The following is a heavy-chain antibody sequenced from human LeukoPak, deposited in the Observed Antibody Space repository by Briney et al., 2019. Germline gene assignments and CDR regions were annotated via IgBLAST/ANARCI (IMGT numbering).Heavy chain of an antibody. CDR3: TRDRSRAEDD. Sequence: LAGGSLRLLCAASGFTLNGHWILCVRQAPGKGLVWVANTNQGGSDKYYVDSVKGRFTISRDNASNLLYLQMNSLRGEDTAVYYCTRDRSRAEDDWGQGTLVTVSS. J-gene: IGHJ4*02. CDR1: GFTLNGHW. D-gene: IGHD1-14*01. V-gene: IGHV3-7*01. CDR2: TNQGGSDK.